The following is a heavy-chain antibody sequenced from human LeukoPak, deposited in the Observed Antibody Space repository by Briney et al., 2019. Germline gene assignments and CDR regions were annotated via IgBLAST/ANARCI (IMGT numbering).Heavy chain of an antibody. V-gene: IGHV3-23*01. CDR2: ISGSGGST. D-gene: IGHD2-2*02. CDR1: GFTFSSYA. CDR3: AKDGVVGVVVPAAISF. J-gene: IGHJ3*01. Sequence: GGSLRLSCAASGFTFSSYAMSWVRQAPGKGLEWVSAISGSGGSTYYADSVKGRFTISRDNSKNTLYLQTNSLRAEDTAVYYCAKDGVVGVVVPAAISFWGQGTMVTVSS.